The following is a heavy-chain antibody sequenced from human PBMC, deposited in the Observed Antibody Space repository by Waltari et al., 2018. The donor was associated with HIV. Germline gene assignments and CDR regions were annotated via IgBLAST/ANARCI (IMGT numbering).Heavy chain of an antibody. J-gene: IGHJ4*02. CDR2: VSVSGSVT. CDR1: GFTFDKYA. D-gene: IGHD3-10*01. CDR3: VKDQGSYIGWGDV. Sequence: EVQMLESGGGLVHPGGSLRLSCAASGFTFDKYAMYWVRQSPGKGLEWLSYVSVSGSVTYYADFVKGRFVASRDNSKSTLYLQMNSLRVEDTARYYCVKDQGSYIGWGDVWGPGTVVTVSS. V-gene: IGHV3-23*01.